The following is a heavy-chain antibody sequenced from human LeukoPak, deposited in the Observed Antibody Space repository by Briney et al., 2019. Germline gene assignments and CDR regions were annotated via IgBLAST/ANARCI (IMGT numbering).Heavy chain of an antibody. J-gene: IGHJ4*02. CDR1: GFTFSSYG. CDR3: ARDSDSSSGDY. D-gene: IGHD6-13*01. V-gene: IGHV3-64*01. CDR2: ISSNGGST. Sequence: GRSLRLSCAASGFTFSSYGMHWVRQAPGKGLEYVSAISSNGGSTYYANSVKGRFTISRDNSKNTLYLQMGSLRAEDMAVYYCARDSDSSSGDYWGQGTLVTVSS.